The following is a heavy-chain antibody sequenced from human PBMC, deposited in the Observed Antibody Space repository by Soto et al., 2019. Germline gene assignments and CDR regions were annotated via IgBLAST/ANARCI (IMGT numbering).Heavy chain of an antibody. V-gene: IGHV3-11*06. CDR2: ISSSSSYT. J-gene: IGHJ5*02. D-gene: IGHD4-17*01. Sequence: QVQLVESGGGLVKPGGSLRLSCAASGFTFSDYYMSWIRQAPGKGLEWVSYISSSSSYTNYADSVKGRFTISRDNAKNSLYLQMNSLRAEDTAVYYCARGTTVTTTKGYNWFDPWGQGTLVTVSS. CDR3: ARGTTVTTTKGYNWFDP. CDR1: GFTFSDYY.